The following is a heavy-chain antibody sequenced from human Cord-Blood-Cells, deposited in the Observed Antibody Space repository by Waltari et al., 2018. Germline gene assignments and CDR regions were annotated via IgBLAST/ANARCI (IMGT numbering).Heavy chain of an antibody. D-gene: IGHD3-10*01. CDR3: ARVQSGYFDY. Sequence: QVQLQQWGAGLLKPSETLSLTCAVYGGSFSGYYWSWIRQPPGKGLEWIGEINHSGSTNYNPSLKSRVTISVDTSKNQFSRKLSSVTAADTAVYYCARVQSGYFDYWGQGTLVTVSS. CDR1: GGSFSGYY. CDR2: INHSGST. J-gene: IGHJ4*02. V-gene: IGHV4-34*01.